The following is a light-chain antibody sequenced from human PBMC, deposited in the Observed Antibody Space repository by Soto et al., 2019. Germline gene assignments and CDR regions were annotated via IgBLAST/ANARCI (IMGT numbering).Light chain of an antibody. Sequence: DIQMTQSPSSLSAFVGDRVTIPCRASQGISSHLNWYQHKPGKAPRLLIYDASRLQSGVPSRFSGSGSGTDFTLTISRLQPEDFATYYCQQSYSTLWTFGQGTKVEIK. J-gene: IGKJ1*01. CDR3: QQSYSTLWT. CDR1: QGISSH. CDR2: DAS. V-gene: IGKV1-39*01.